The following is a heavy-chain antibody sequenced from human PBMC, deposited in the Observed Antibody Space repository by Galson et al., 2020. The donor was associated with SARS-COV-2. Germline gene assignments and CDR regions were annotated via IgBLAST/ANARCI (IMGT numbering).Heavy chain of an antibody. CDR2: ISAYNGNT. CDR1: GYTFTSYG. V-gene: IGHV1-18*04. D-gene: IGHD3-3*01. CDR3: ARARFDDYDFWSGYRPFLPDAFDI. J-gene: IGHJ3*02. Sequence: ASVKVSCKASGYTFTSYGISWVRQAPGQGLEGMGWISAYNGNTNYAQKLQGRVTMTTDTSTSTAYMELRSLRSDDTAVYYCARARFDDYDFWSGYRPFLPDAFDIWGQGTMVTVSS.